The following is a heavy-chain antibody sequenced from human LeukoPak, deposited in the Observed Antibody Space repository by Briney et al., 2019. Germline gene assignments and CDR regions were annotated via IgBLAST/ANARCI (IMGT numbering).Heavy chain of an antibody. CDR3: ARRVPAGYSSSLVGRWFDP. J-gene: IGHJ5*02. CDR1: GYTFSSYW. D-gene: IGHD6-13*01. Sequence: GESLKISCKGSGYTFSSYWIGWVRQMPGKGLEWMGIIYPDDSDTRYGPSFQGQVTISADKSISSAYLQWSSLKASDTAMYYCARRVPAGYSSSLVGRWFDPWGQGTLVTVSS. V-gene: IGHV5-51*01. CDR2: IYPDDSDT.